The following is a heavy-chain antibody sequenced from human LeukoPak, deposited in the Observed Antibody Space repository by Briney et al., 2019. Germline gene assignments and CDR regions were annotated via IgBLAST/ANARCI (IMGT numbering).Heavy chain of an antibody. Sequence: GRSLRLSCAVSGFPFSSHAMHWVRQAPGKGLEWVAAISNDGRSEFYADSVKGRFTVSRDNAQNSLYLQMNSLRVEDTAVYYCVRDVSPRTADYWGQGTLVIVSS. CDR1: GFPFSSHA. J-gene: IGHJ4*02. V-gene: IGHV3-30*04. D-gene: IGHD2-2*01. CDR3: VRDVSPRTADY. CDR2: ISNDGRSE.